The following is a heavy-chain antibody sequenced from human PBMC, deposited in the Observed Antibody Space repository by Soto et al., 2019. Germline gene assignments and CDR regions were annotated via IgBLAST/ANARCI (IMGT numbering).Heavy chain of an antibody. CDR2: LYTGGSA. CDR1: GFTVSDNY. V-gene: IGHV3-53*01. D-gene: IGHD2-21*01. J-gene: IGHJ4*02. Sequence: GGSLRLSCAASGFTVSDNYMNWLRQAPGKGLEWVSVLYTGGSAYYADSVKGRFTISRDNSKNTLYLQMNSLRAEDTAVYYCARHIVGASIDYWGQGILVTVSS. CDR3: ARHIVGASIDY.